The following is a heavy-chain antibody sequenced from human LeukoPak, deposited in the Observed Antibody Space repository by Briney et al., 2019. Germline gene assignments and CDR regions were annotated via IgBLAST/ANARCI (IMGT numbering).Heavy chain of an antibody. CDR2: ISSSSSYT. Sequence: PGGSLRLSCAASGFTVSSYSMNWGRQAPGKGLQRVLCISSSSSYTYYADPVKGRFTISRDNAKNSLSLQMNSLTAEDTAVYYWARNGYNYGFDYWGQGTLVTVSS. V-gene: IGHV3-21*01. CDR3: ARNGYNYGFDY. D-gene: IGHD5-24*01. J-gene: IGHJ4*02. CDR1: GFTVSSYS.